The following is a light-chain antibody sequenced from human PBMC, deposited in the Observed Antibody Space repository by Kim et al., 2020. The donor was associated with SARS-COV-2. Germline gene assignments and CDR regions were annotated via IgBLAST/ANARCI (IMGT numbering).Light chain of an antibody. CDR3: QHRGDWPPS. CDR2: DAS. CDR1: QSISNN. Sequence: LSPREGVTLSCRASQSISNNLAWYQQKRGQAPRLLIYDASSRATGIPARFSGSGSGTDFTLTISSLEPEDFAVYYCQHRGDWPPSFGGGTKVDIK. V-gene: IGKV3-11*01. J-gene: IGKJ4*01.